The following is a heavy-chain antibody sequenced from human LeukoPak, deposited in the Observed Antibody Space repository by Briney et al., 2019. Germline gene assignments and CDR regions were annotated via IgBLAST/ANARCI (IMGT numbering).Heavy chain of an antibody. CDR2: ISSGSRRI. CDR3: ARVVLDHF. D-gene: IGHD6-6*01. J-gene: IGHJ4*02. Sequence: GGSLRLSCAASGFTVSSNYMSWVRQAPGKGLEWVSSISSGSRRIHYADSMRGRFTISRDNAKSSVYLQMHNLRVEDTATYFCARVVLDHFWGRGTLVTVSS. V-gene: IGHV3-21*06. CDR1: GFTVSSNY.